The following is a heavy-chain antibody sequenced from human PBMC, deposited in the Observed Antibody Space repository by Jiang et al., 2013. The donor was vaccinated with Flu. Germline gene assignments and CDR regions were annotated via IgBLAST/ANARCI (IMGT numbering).Heavy chain of an antibody. J-gene: IGHJ4*02. V-gene: IGHV3-33*01. CDR2: IWYDGSNK. CDR1: GFTFSSYG. CDR3: ARDSIPYGDYANYFDY. Sequence: QLVESGGGVVQPGRSLRLSCAASGFTFSSYGMHWVRQAPGKGLEWVAVIWYDGSNKYYADSVKGRFTISRDNSKNTLYLQMNSLRAEDTAVYYCARDSIPYGDYANYFDYWGQGTLVTVSS. D-gene: IGHD4-17*01.